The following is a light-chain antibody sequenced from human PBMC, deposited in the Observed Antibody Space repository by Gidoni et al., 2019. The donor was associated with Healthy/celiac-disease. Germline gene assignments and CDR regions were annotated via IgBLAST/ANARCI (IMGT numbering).Light chain of an antibody. CDR3: QQRSNWRIT. V-gene: IGKV3-11*01. CDR2: DAS. CDR1: QSVSSY. J-gene: IGKJ5*01. Sequence: EIVLTQSPATLSLSPGERATLSCRASQSVSSYLAWYQQKPGQAPRLLIYDASNRATGIPGRFSGSGSGTDFTLTISSLEPEDFAVYYCQQRSNWRITFGQGTRLEIK.